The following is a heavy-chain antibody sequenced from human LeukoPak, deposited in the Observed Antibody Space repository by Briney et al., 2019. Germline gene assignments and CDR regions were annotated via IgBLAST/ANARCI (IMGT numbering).Heavy chain of an antibody. CDR3: ARAGDTYYYDSSGYYPFDY. CDR1: GYTFTGYY. CDR2: INPNSGGT. V-gene: IGHV1-2*02. J-gene: IGHJ4*02. Sequence: ASVKVSCKASGYTFTGYYMHWVRQAPGQGLEWMGWINPNSGGTNYAQKFQGRVTITADKSTSTAYMELSSLRSEDTAVYYCARAGDTYYYDSSGYYPFDYWGQGTLVTVSS. D-gene: IGHD3-22*01.